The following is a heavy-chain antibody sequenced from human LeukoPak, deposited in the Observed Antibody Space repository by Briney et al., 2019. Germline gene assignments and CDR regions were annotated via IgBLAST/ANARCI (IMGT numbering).Heavy chain of an antibody. CDR1: GGSISSSGYC. Sequence: SETLSLTCTVSGGSISSSGYCWGWIRQPPGKGLEWIGSIDYSGNTNYNPSLKSRVTIAVDMSKNQFSLKLSSVTAADTAVYYCARHPPRGDYLDYYFDYWGQGTLVTVSS. CDR3: ARHPPRGDYLDYYFDY. V-gene: IGHV4-39*01. J-gene: IGHJ4*02. CDR2: IDYSGNT. D-gene: IGHD4-17*01.